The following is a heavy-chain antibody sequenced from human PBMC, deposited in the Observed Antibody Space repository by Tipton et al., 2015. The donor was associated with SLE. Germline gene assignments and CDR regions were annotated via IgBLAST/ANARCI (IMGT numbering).Heavy chain of an antibody. Sequence: SLRLSCAASGFTFSSYAMHWVRQAPGKGLEWVAVISYDGSNKYYADSVKGRFTISRDNSKNTLYLQMNSLRAEDTAVYYCAREVDSSGYYTDYWRKGTLVTVSS. CDR3: AREVDSSGYYTDY. CDR2: ISYDGSNK. V-gene: IGHV3-30*04. D-gene: IGHD3-22*01. J-gene: IGHJ4*02. CDR1: GFTFSSYA.